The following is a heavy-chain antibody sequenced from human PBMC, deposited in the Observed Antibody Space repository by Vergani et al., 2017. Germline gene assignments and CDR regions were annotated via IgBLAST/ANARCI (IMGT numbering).Heavy chain of an antibody. V-gene: IGHV3-11*05. Sequence: QVQLVESGGGLVKPGGSLRLYCAASGFTFSDYYMSWIRQAPGKGLEWVSYISSSSSYTNYADSVKGRFTTSRDNAKNSLYLQMNSLRAEDTAVYYCASVAAAEYYYYGMDVWGQGTTVTVSS. CDR1: GFTFSDYY. J-gene: IGHJ6*02. D-gene: IGHD6-13*01. CDR2: ISSSSSYT. CDR3: ASVAAAEYYYYGMDV.